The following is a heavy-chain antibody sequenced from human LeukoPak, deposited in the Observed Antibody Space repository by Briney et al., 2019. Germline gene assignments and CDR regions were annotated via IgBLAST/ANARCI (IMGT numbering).Heavy chain of an antibody. CDR1: GYTFTDYW. CDR3: ARPSREYGSGSSTFHY. D-gene: IGHD3-10*01. Sequence: GESLKISCKGSGYTFTDYWIAWVRQMPGKGPEWMGIIYPGDSDTRYNSSFEGQVTISADKSISTAYLQWSSLKASDTAMYYCARPSREYGSGSSTFHYWGQGTLVTVSS. J-gene: IGHJ4*02. V-gene: IGHV5-51*01. CDR2: IYPGDSDT.